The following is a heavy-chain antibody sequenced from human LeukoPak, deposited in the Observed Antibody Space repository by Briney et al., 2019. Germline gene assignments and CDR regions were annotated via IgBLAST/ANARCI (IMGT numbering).Heavy chain of an antibody. CDR3: ARYCTFRTCSGTKFDS. CDR2: ISSSSSYI. CDR1: GFSFSTYG. D-gene: IGHD1-1*01. Sequence: GGSLRLSCAGSGFSFSTYGMNWVRQAPGKGLEWVSSISSSSSYIYYADSVKGRFTISRDNAKNSLYLQMNSLRAEDSAAYYCARYCTFRTCSGTKFDSWGQGTLVTVSS. V-gene: IGHV3-21*01. J-gene: IGHJ4*02.